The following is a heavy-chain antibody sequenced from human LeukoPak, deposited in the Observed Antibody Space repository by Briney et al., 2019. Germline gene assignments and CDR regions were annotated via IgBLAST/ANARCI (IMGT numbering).Heavy chain of an antibody. Sequence: GGSLRLSCAASGFTFSSYEMNWVRQAPGKGLEWVSYISSSGSTIYYADSVKGRFTISRDNAKNSLYLQMNGLRAEDTAVYYCARSGDSSGYYYVGWFDPWGQGTLVTVSS. J-gene: IGHJ5*02. CDR3: ARSGDSSGYYYVGWFDP. V-gene: IGHV3-48*03. CDR1: GFTFSSYE. D-gene: IGHD3-22*01. CDR2: ISSSGSTI.